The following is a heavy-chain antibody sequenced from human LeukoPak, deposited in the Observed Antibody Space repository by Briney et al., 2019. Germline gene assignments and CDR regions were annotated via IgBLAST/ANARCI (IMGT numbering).Heavy chain of an antibody. CDR1: GFTFSSYG. CDR2: ISYDGSNK. D-gene: IGHD2-2*01. V-gene: IGHV3-30*18. CDR3: AKASSLGYCSSTSCLHFDY. J-gene: IGHJ4*02. Sequence: GGSLRLSCAPSGFTFSSYGMHWVRHAPGKGLEWVAVISYDGSNKYYADSVKGRFTISRDNSKNTLYLQINSLRAEDTAVYYCAKASSLGYCSSTSCLHFDYWGQGTLVTVSS.